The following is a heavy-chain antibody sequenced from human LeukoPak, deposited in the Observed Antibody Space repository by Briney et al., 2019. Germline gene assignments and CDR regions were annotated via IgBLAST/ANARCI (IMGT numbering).Heavy chain of an antibody. CDR2: ISWNSGSI. J-gene: IGHJ5*02. CDR3: AKDSSGWSFNWFDP. D-gene: IGHD6-19*01. Sequence: GGSLRLCCAASGFTFDDYAMHWVRQAPGKGLEWVSGISWNSGSIGYADSVKGRFTISRDNAKNSLYLQMNSLRAEDTALYYCAKDSSGWSFNWFDPWGQGTLVTVSS. V-gene: IGHV3-9*01. CDR1: GFTFDDYA.